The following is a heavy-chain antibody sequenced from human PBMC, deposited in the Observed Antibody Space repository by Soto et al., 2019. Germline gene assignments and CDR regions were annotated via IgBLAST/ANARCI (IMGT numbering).Heavy chain of an antibody. CDR1: GYTFTSYG. Sequence: GASVKVSCKASGYTFTSYGISWVRQAPGQGLEWMGWISAYNGNTNYAQKLQGRVTMTTDTSTSTAYMELSSLRSEDTAVYYCARLRKELGFDPWGQGTLVTVSS. CDR2: ISAYNGNT. D-gene: IGHD3-10*01. CDR3: ARLRKELGFDP. J-gene: IGHJ5*02. V-gene: IGHV1-18*01.